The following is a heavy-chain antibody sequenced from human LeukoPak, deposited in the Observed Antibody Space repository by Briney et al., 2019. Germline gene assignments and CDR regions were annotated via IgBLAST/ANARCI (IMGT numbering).Heavy chain of an antibody. CDR1: GGSFSGYY. D-gene: IGHD1-26*01. CDR3: ARGLGGSYKSSYETDAFDI. J-gene: IGHJ3*02. V-gene: IGHV4-34*01. Sequence: PSETLSLTCAVYGGSFSGYYWSWIRQPPGKGLEWIGEINHSGSTNYNPSLKSRVTISVDTSKNQFSLKLSSVTAADTAVYYWARGLGGSYKSSYETDAFDIWGQGTMVTVSS. CDR2: INHSGST.